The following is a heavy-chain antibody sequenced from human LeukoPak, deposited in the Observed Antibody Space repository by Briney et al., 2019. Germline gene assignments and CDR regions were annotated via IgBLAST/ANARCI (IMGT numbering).Heavy chain of an antibody. Sequence: LSGGSLRLSCAASGFTFSSYSINWVRQAPGKGLEWVSGISGSGGSTNYADSVKGRFTISRDNSKNTLYLQMNSLRAEDTAVYYCAKSWGFYYYGMDVWGQGTTVTVSS. D-gene: IGHD7-27*01. CDR2: ISGSGGST. J-gene: IGHJ6*02. CDR3: AKSWGFYYYGMDV. CDR1: GFTFSSYS. V-gene: IGHV3-23*01.